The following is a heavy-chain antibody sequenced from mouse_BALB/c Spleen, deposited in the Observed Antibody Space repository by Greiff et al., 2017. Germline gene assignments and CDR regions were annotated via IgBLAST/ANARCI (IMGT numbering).Heavy chain of an antibody. CDR3: ARYDGYYPPYAMDY. V-gene: IGHV3-8*02. J-gene: IGHJ4*01. CDR1: GDSITSGY. D-gene: IGHD2-3*01. Sequence: EVKLQESGPSLVKPSQTLSLTCSVTGDSITSGYWNWIRKFPGNKLEYMGYISYSGSTYYNPSLKSRISITRDTSKNQYYLQLNSVTTEDTATYYCARYDGYYPPYAMDYWGQGTSVTVSS. CDR2: ISYSGST.